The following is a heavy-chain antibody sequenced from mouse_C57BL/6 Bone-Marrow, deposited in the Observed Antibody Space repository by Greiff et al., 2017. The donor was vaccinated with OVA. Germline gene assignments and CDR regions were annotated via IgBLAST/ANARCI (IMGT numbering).Heavy chain of an antibody. CDR2: IHPSDSDT. CDR1: GYTFTSYW. D-gene: IGHD2-4*01. Sequence: QVQLKQPGAELVKPGASVKVSCKASGYTFTSYWMHWVKQRPGQGLEWIGRIHPSDSDTNYNQKFKGKATLTVDKSSRTAYMQLSSLTYEDSAVYYCAIYYDYEGGYAMDYWGQGTSVAVSS. V-gene: IGHV1-74*01. J-gene: IGHJ4*01. CDR3: AIYYDYEGGYAMDY.